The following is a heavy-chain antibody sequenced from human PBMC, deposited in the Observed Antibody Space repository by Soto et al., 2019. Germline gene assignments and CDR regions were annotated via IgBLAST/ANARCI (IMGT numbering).Heavy chain of an antibody. V-gene: IGHV1-3*01. CDR2: INAGNGNT. D-gene: IGHD6-6*01. CDR1: GYTFTSYA. J-gene: IGHJ4*02. Sequence: ASVKVSCKASGYTFTSYAMHWVRQAPGQRLEWMGWINAGNGNTKYSQKFQGRVTITRDTSASTAYMELSSLRPEDTAVYYCARDLEQLASNDYWGQGTLVTVSS. CDR3: ARDLEQLASNDY.